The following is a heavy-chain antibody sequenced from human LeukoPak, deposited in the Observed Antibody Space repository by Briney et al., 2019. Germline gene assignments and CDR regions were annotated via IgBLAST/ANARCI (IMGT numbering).Heavy chain of an antibody. V-gene: IGHV1-18*01. CDR1: GYTFPAFG. J-gene: IGHJ5*02. CDR2: ISAYNGNT. D-gene: IGHD2-15*01. CDR3: AREGCSGGSCRRPYNWFDP. Sequence: ASVTVSCKASGYTFPAFGLSWVRQAPGQGLEWIGWISAYNGNTNYAQKFQGRVSMTTDTFAYTADMELRSLRSDDTAVYYCAREGCSGGSCRRPYNWFDPWGQGTLVTVSS.